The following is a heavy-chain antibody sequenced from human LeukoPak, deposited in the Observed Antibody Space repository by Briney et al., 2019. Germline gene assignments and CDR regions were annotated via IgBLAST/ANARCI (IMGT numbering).Heavy chain of an antibody. CDR2: ISAYNGNT. Sequence: ASVNVSCKASGYTFTSYGISWVRQAPGQGLEWMGSISAYNGNTNYAQKLQGRVTMTTDTSTSTAYMELRSLRSDDTAVYYCARVVISEQQLPYFDYWGQGSLVTVSS. CDR3: ARVVISEQQLPYFDY. J-gene: IGHJ4*02. V-gene: IGHV1-18*01. CDR1: GYTFTSYG. D-gene: IGHD6-13*01.